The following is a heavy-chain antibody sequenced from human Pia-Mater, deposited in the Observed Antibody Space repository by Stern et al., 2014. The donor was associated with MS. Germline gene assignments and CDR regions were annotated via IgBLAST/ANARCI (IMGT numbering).Heavy chain of an antibody. D-gene: IGHD2-2*01. J-gene: IGHJ5*01. CDR2: IYHSGST. CDR3: ARKGAIVPAAIENWFDS. Sequence: VQLEESGPGLVKPSQTLSLTCTVSGGSISSGGYFWSWIRQHPGKGLEWIGFIYHSGSTYYNPFLKSRLTMSVATSKNQFSLNLSSVTAADTAVYYCARKGAIVPAAIENWFDSWGQGTLVTVSS. V-gene: IGHV4-31*03. CDR1: GGSISSGGYF.